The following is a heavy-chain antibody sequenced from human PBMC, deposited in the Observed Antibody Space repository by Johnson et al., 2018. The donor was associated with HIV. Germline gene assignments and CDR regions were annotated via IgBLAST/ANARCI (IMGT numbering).Heavy chain of an antibody. J-gene: IGHJ3*02. D-gene: IGHD1-14*01. CDR2: IYSGGST. V-gene: IGHV3-53*01. CDR1: GFTVSSNY. CDR3: AKDGGSPDDAFDI. Sequence: MQLVESGGGLVQPGGSLRLSCAASGFTVSSNYMSWVRQAPGKGLEWVSVIYSGGSTYTADSVKGRFTISRDNAKNSLYLQMNSLRAEDTAVYYCAKDGGSPDDAFDIWGQGTMVTVSS.